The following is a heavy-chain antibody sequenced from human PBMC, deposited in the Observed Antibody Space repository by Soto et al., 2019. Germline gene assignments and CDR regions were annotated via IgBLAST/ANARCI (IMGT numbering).Heavy chain of an antibody. Sequence: QVQLVQSGAEVKKPGASVRVSCKVSGYTFTTHSLNWVRQAPRQSLEWMGWINPDSGYTKYSENFQDRVTITRDTSASTAYLELSSLRSEDTAVYYCARDPPGVFGYYMDVWGKGTTVIVSS. CDR3: ARDPPGVFGYYMDV. V-gene: IGHV1-3*01. D-gene: IGHD3-3*01. CDR2: INPDSGYT. J-gene: IGHJ6*03. CDR1: GYTFTTHS.